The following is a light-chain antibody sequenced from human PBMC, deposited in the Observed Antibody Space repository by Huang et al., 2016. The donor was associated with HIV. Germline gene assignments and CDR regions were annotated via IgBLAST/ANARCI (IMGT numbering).Light chain of an antibody. CDR2: AAS. V-gene: IGKV1-39*01. CDR3: QQSYSPRT. CDR1: QSISNY. Sequence: DIQMTQSPSSLSASVGDRVTITCRARQSISNYLNWYQPKPGKAPKLLIYAASSLQSGVQSRFSGSGSGTEFTLTISSLQPEDSAAYYCQQSYSPRTFGPGTKVDIK. J-gene: IGKJ3*01.